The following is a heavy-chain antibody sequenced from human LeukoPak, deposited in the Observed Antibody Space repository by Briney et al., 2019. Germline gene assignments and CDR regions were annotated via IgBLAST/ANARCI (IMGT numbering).Heavy chain of an antibody. D-gene: IGHD1-1*01. V-gene: IGHV3-64D*06. J-gene: IGHJ4*02. CDR1: GFTFSSYA. CDR2: ISSNGGSR. CDR3: VVQGWVFRAPTQYYFDY. Sequence: PGGSLRLSCSASGFTFSSYAIHWVRQAPGKGLEYVSAISSNGGSRYYADSVKGRFTISRDNSKNTLYLQMSSLRAEDTAAYYCVVQGWVFRAPTQYYFDYWGQGTLVTVSS.